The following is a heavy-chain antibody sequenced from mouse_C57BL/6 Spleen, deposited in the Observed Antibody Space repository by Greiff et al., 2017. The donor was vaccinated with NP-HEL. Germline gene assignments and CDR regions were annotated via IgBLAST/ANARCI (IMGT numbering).Heavy chain of an antibody. D-gene: IGHD4-1*01. V-gene: IGHV1-54*01. CDR2: INPGSGGT. J-gene: IGHJ2*01. CDR3: ARSKLGLSYFDY. CDR1: GYAFTNYL. Sequence: QVQLQQSGAELVRPGTSVKVSCKASGYAFTNYLIEWVKQRPGQGLEWIGVINPGSGGTNYNEKFKGKATLTADKSSSTAYMQLSSLTSEDSAVYFCARSKLGLSYFDYWGQGTALTVSS.